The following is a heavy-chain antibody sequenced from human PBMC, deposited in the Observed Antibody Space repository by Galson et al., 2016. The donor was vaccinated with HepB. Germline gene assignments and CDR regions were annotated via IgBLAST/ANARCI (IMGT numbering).Heavy chain of an antibody. CDR1: GGSFGGYF. J-gene: IGHJ6*02. V-gene: IGHV4-34*01. Sequence: ETLSLTCIVRGGSFGGYFWNWIRQPPGKGLEWIGEINQLGTTKYNPSLNNRVSISLDTSQSQVSLKLTPVTGADAAVYFCARGSYSSESLPLDVWGQGTTVAVSS. D-gene: IGHD6-19*01. CDR2: INQLGTT. CDR3: ARGSYSSESLPLDV.